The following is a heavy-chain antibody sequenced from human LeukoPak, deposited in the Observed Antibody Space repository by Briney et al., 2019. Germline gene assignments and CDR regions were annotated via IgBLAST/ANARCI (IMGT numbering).Heavy chain of an antibody. D-gene: IGHD6-13*01. J-gene: IGHJ5*02. V-gene: IGHV5-51*01. CDR3: ARLWAAAGSNWFDP. CDR2: IYPGDSNT. CDR1: GYSFTSCW. Sequence: GESLKISCKGSGYSFTSCWIGWVRQMPGKGLEWMGIIYPGDSNTRYSPSFQGQVTISADKSISTAYLQWSSLKASDTAMYYCARLWAAAGSNWFDPWGQGTLVTVSS.